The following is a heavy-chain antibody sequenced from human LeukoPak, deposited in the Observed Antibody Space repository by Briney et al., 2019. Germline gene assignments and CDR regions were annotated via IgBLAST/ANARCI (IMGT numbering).Heavy chain of an antibody. CDR3: VKDLSGTYSFDY. D-gene: IGHD1-26*01. J-gene: IGHJ4*02. V-gene: IGHV3-64D*09. CDR2: INIDEDRT. CDR1: GFTFSNCA. Sequence: GGSLRLSCSASGFTFSNCAMHWVRQAPGKGLEYVLTINIDEDRTFYADSVKGRFTISRDNSKNTLYLQMSSLRAEDTAVYYCVKDLSGTYSFDYWGQGTLVTVSS.